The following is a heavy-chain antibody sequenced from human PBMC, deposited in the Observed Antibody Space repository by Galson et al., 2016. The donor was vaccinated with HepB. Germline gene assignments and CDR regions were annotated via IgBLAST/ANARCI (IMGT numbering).Heavy chain of an antibody. CDR1: GFTFSSYA. D-gene: IGHD2-15*01. Sequence: SLRLSCAASGFTFSSYAMSWVRQAPGKGLEWVSAISGSGGSTYYADSVKGRITISRDNSKNTLFLQINSLRAEDTAVYYCAKQWKVVVAAPSVGAFDIWGQGTMVTVSS. CDR2: ISGSGGST. J-gene: IGHJ3*02. CDR3: AKQWKVVVAAPSVGAFDI. V-gene: IGHV3-23*01.